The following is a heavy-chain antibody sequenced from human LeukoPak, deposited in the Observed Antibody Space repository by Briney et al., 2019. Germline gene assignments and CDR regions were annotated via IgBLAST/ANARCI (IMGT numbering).Heavy chain of an antibody. J-gene: IGHJ3*02. D-gene: IGHD4-17*01. Sequence: PGGSLRLSCAASGFTFSSYSMNWVRQAPGKGLEWVSSISSSSSYIYYADSVKGRFTISRDNSKNTLYLQMNSLRAEDTAVYYCAKSPFLPKPGGDTGAFDIWGQGTMVTVSS. CDR2: ISSSSSYI. V-gene: IGHV3-21*04. CDR1: GFTFSSYS. CDR3: AKSPFLPKPGGDTGAFDI.